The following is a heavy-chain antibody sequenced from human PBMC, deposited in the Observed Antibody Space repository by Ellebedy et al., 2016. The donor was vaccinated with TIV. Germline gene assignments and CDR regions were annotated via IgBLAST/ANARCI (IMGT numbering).Heavy chain of an antibody. CDR3: AKESYGMDV. J-gene: IGHJ6*02. Sequence: GESLKISCAASGFTFSSYAMHWVRQAPGKGLEWVAVISYDGSNKYYADSVKGRFTISRDNSKNTLYLQMNSLRAEDTAVYYCAKESYGMDVWGQGTTVTVS. CDR1: GFTFSSYA. CDR2: ISYDGSNK. V-gene: IGHV3-30*04.